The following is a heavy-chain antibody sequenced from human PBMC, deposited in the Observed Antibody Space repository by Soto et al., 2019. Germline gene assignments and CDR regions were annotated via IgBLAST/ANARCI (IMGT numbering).Heavy chain of an antibody. Sequence: GGSLRLSCAASGFTFSSYGMHWVRQAPGKGLEWVAVIWYDGSNKYYADSVKGRFTISRDNSKNTLYLQMNSLRAEDTAVYYCAREGCSSTSCYAHFDYWGQGTLVTVSS. D-gene: IGHD2-2*01. J-gene: IGHJ4*02. CDR1: GFTFSSYG. V-gene: IGHV3-33*01. CDR2: IWYDGSNK. CDR3: AREGCSSTSCYAHFDY.